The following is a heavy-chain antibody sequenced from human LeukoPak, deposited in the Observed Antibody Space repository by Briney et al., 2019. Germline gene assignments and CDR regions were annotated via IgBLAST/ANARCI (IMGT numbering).Heavy chain of an antibody. V-gene: IGHV3-23*01. CDR3: ASPGYSSSWYFGGAFDI. D-gene: IGHD6-13*01. Sequence: GGSLRLSCAASGFTFSSYAMSWVRQAPGKGLEWVSATSGSGGSTYYADSVKGRFTISRDNSKNTLYLQMNSLRAEDTAVYYCASPGYSSSWYFGGAFDIWGQGTMVTVSS. CDR2: TSGSGGST. J-gene: IGHJ3*02. CDR1: GFTFSSYA.